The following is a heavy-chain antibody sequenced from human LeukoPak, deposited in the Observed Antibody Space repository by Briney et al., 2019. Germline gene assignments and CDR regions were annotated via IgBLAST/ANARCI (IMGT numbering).Heavy chain of an antibody. CDR1: GYTFTSYA. Sequence: ASVKVSCKASGYTFTSYAMHWVRQAPGQRLEWMGWINAGNGNTKYSQKFQGRVTITRDTSASTAYMELSSLRSEDTAVYYCATLSGYDGDCYYYYGMDVWGQGTTVTVSS. V-gene: IGHV1-3*01. J-gene: IGHJ6*02. CDR3: ATLSGYDGDCYYYYGMDV. D-gene: IGHD5-12*01. CDR2: INAGNGNT.